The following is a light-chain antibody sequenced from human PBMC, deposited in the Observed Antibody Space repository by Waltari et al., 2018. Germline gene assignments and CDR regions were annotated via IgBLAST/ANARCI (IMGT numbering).Light chain of an antibody. CDR3: NSRDSSGNHHVV. V-gene: IGLV3-19*01. J-gene: IGLJ2*01. CDR2: SKN. Sequence: SSELTQDPAVSVALGQTVRITCQGDHFRFYYPSWFQQKPGQAPFLVIDSKNNRPSGIPDRFSGSRSGKTASLTITGAQAEDEADYFCNSRDSSGNHHVVFGGGTKLTVL. CDR1: HFRFYY.